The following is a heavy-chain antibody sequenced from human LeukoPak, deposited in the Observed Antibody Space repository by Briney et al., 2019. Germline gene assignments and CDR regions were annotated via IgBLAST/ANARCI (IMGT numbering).Heavy chain of an antibody. V-gene: IGHV3-30*18. J-gene: IGHJ4*02. CDR2: ISYDGSNK. D-gene: IGHD5-18*01. CDR3: AKDMYSYGFFDY. CDR1: GFTFSSYG. Sequence: GGSLRLSCAASGFTFSSYGMHWVRQAPGKGLEWVAVISYDGSNKYYADSVKGRFTISRDNSKNTLYLQMNSLRAEDTAVYYCAKDMYSYGFFDYWGQGTLVTASS.